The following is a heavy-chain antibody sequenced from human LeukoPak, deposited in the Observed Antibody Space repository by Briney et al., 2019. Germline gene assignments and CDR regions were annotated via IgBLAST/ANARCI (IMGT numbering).Heavy chain of an antibody. CDR1: EYTFSGYY. CDR2: IHPNSGGT. CDR3: AGPGRDYYYYYHMDV. V-gene: IGHV1-2*02. J-gene: IGHJ6*03. Sequence: ASVKVSCKASEYTFSGYYMHWVRQAPGQGLEWMGWIHPNSGGTKYAQKFQGRVTMTRDTSISTAYMELSSLRSDDTAVYYCAGPGRDYYYYYHMDVWGKGTTVTVSS.